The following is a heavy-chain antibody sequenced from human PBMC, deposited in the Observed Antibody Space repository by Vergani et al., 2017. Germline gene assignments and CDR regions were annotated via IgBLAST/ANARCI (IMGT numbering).Heavy chain of an antibody. Sequence: QVQLVQSGAEVKKPGASVKVSCKVSGYTLTELSMHWVRQAPGKGLEWMGGFDPEDGETIYAQKFQGRVTMTEDTSTDTAYMELSSLRSEDTAVYYCATVKDIAVAGTKLGLAGFDIWGQGTMVTVSS. D-gene: IGHD6-19*01. V-gene: IGHV1-24*01. CDR3: ATVKDIAVAGTKLGLAGFDI. CDR2: FDPEDGET. CDR1: GYTLTELS. J-gene: IGHJ3*02.